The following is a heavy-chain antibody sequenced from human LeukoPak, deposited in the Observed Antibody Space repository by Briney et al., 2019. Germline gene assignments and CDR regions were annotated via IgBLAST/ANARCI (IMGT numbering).Heavy chain of an antibody. Sequence: GGALQNSCKGSGYSFTSYWVGWVRQMPGEGLEWRGIIYPGDSDTRYSPSFQGQVTISADKSISTAYLQWSSLKASDTAMYYCARHADKAVAGDYWGQGTLVTVSS. D-gene: IGHD6-19*01. CDR3: ARHADKAVAGDY. V-gene: IGHV5-51*01. CDR2: IYPGDSDT. J-gene: IGHJ4*02. CDR1: GYSFTSYW.